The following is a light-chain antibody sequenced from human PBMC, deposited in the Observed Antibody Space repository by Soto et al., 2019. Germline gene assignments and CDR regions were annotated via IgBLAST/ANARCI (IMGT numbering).Light chain of an antibody. CDR3: CSYAGTSALL. CDR1: SSDVGRYNL. J-gene: IGLJ2*01. CDR2: EGS. V-gene: IGLV2-23*01. Sequence: QSVLTQPASVSGSPGQSITISCTGTSSDVGRYNLVSWYQQNPGKAPKLIIYEGSKRPSGVSNRFSGSKSGNTASLTISGLQAEDEADYSCCSYAGTSALLFGGGTELTVL.